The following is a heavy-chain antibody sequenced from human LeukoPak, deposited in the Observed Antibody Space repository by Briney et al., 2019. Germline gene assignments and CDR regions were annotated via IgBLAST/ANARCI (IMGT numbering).Heavy chain of an antibody. J-gene: IGHJ3*02. CDR1: GGSISRYY. Sequence: SETLSLTCTVSGGSISRYYWSWIRQPPGKGLEWIGYIHNSGSTNYNPSLKSRVTFSVDTTKNQLSLKLRSVTAADTALYYCARHLDWDSGGDAFDIWGQGTMVTVSS. V-gene: IGHV4-59*08. D-gene: IGHD3/OR15-3a*01. CDR2: IHNSGST. CDR3: ARHLDWDSGGDAFDI.